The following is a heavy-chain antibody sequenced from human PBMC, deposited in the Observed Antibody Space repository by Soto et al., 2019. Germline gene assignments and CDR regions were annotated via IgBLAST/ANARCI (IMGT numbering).Heavy chain of an antibody. CDR3: ARGTPYCSGGSCYNWFDP. V-gene: IGHV4-59*01. Sequence: SETLSLTCIVSGGSITSYHWSWIRQPPGKGLEWIGYIYYSGSTNYNPSLKGRVTISVDTSKNQFSLKLSSVTAAGMAVYYCARGTPYCSGGSCYNWFDPWGQGTLVTVS. D-gene: IGHD2-15*01. J-gene: IGHJ5*02. CDR2: IYYSGST. CDR1: GGSITSYH.